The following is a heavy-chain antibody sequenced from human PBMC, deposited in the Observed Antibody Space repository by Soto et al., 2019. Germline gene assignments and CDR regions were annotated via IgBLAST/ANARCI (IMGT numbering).Heavy chain of an antibody. CDR1: GSTFSTYW. CDR2: IYPDDSDT. Sequence: PGESLKISCQSSGSTFSTYWVAWVRQRPGKALEWLGLIYPDDSDTRYNPSFRGQVTISAEKSSSTIFLQWSSLKASDTATYYCARQRRDASDNCFLCLMDVWGQGTTVTVSS. J-gene: IGHJ6*02. CDR3: ARQRRDASDNCFLCLMDV. V-gene: IGHV5-51*01. D-gene: IGHD2-21*01.